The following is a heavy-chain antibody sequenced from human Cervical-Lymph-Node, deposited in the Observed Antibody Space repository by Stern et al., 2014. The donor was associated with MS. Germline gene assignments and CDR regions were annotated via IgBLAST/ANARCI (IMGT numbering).Heavy chain of an antibody. J-gene: IGHJ6*02. Sequence: VQLVESGAEVKKPGASVKGSCKASGYTFTSYGISWVRQAPGQGLEWMGWISAYNGNTNYAQKLQGRVTMTTDTSTSTAYMELRSLRSDDTAVYYCARSGGYCSSTSCYPSHYYYYYGMDVWGQGTTVTVSS. CDR2: ISAYNGNT. CDR1: GYTFTSYG. CDR3: ARSGGYCSSTSCYPSHYYYYYGMDV. D-gene: IGHD2-2*01. V-gene: IGHV1-18*01.